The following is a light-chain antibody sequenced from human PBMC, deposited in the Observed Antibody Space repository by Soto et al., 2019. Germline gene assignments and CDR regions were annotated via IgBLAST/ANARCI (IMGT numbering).Light chain of an antibody. CDR2: KVS. Sequence: DVVLTQSPLSLPVTLGQPASISCRSSQSLVYNDGNIYLNWFQQRPGQSPRRLIYKVSNRDSGVPDRFSGSGSGTDLTLQISRVEAEDVGVYYCMQGTHSWTFGQGTKVEIK. J-gene: IGKJ1*01. CDR1: QSLVYNDGNIY. V-gene: IGKV2-30*01. CDR3: MQGTHSWT.